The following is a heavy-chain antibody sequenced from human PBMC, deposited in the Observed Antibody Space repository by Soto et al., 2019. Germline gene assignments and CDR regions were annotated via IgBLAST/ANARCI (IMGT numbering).Heavy chain of an antibody. CDR2: IYSGGEA. Sequence: PGGSLRLSCAASGFTVSSNYMNWVRQAPGKGLEWVAVIYSGGEAYYADSVKGRFTISRDDSKNTVYLQMNSLSAEDTAVYYCARKKVDVMLHVGAFGIWGQGTMVTVSS. CDR1: GFTVSSNY. J-gene: IGHJ3*02. D-gene: IGHD2-8*01. CDR3: ARKKVDVMLHVGAFGI. V-gene: IGHV3-66*01.